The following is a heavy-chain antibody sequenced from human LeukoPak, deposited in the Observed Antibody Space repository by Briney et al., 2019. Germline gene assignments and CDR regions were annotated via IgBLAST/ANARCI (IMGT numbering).Heavy chain of an antibody. D-gene: IGHD3-22*01. J-gene: IGHJ4*02. CDR3: ARVDYYDSSGQFDY. Sequence: AASVKVSCKASGYTFTGYYMHWLRQAPGQGLEWMGRINPNSGGTNYAQKFQGRVTMTRDTSISTAYMELSRLRSDDTAVYYCARVDYYDSSGQFDYWGQGTLVTVSS. CDR1: GYTFTGYY. CDR2: INPNSGGT. V-gene: IGHV1-2*06.